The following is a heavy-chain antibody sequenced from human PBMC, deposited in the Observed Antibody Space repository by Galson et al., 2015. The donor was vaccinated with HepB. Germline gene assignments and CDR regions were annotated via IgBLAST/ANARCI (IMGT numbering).Heavy chain of an antibody. V-gene: IGHV1-2*06. CDR3: AREIMITFGGATSGWDY. J-gene: IGHJ4*02. D-gene: IGHD3-16*01. Sequence: SVKVSCKAPGYTFTGYYMHWVRQAPGQGLEWMGRINPNSGGTNYAQKFQGRVTMTRDTSISTAYMELSRLRSDDTAVYYCAREIMITFGGATSGWDYWGQGTLVTVSS. CDR1: GYTFTGYY. CDR2: INPNSGGT.